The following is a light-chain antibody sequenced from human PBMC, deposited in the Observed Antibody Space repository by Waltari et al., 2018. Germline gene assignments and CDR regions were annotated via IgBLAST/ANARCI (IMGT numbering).Light chain of an antibody. J-gene: IGLJ2*01. V-gene: IGLV4-69*01. CDR1: SGHRYYP. Sequence: QLVLTQSPSASASLGASVKHTCTLSSGHRYYPIAWHQQHPDRGPRFLMKVNSDGSHTNGDEIPDRFSGSSSGAERFLTISSLQSDDEAVYYCQTWGTAIWVFGGGTKLTVL. CDR2: VNSDGSH. CDR3: QTWGTAIWV.